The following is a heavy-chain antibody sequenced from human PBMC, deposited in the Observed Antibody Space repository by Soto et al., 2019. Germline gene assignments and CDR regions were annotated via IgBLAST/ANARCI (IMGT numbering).Heavy chain of an antibody. V-gene: IGHV3-33*01. CDR3: AGENYDFWSGPTGYYGMDV. Sequence: PGGSLRLSCAASGFTFSSYGMHWVRQAPGKGLEWVAVIWYDGSNKYYADSVKGRFTISRDNSKNTLYLQMDSLRAEDTAVYYHAGENYDFWSGPTGYYGMDVWGQGTTVTVSS. CDR1: GFTFSSYG. D-gene: IGHD3-3*01. CDR2: IWYDGSNK. J-gene: IGHJ6*02.